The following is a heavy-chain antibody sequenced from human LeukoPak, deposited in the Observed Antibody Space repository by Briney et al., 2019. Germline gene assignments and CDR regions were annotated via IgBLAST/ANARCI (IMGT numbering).Heavy chain of an antibody. CDR3: ARNGGGYSYGYVFDY. Sequence: PSETLSLTCAVYGGSFSGYYWSWIRQPPGKGLEWIGYIYYSGSTNYNPSLKSRVTISVDTSKNQFSLKLSSVTAADTAVYYCARNGGGYSYGYVFDYWGQGTLVTVSS. V-gene: IGHV4-59*01. J-gene: IGHJ4*02. D-gene: IGHD5-18*01. CDR1: GGSFSGYY. CDR2: IYYSGST.